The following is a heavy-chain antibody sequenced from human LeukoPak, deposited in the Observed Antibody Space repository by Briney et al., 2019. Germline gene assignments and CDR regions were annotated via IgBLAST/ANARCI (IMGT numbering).Heavy chain of an antibody. V-gene: IGHV5-51*01. CDR2: IYPPDSDT. J-gene: IGHJ4*02. CDR1: GSRFTSHW. D-gene: IGHD1-1*01. CDR3: ARLATEGTFDY. Sequence: GGPLQISCQCPGSRFTSHWIAWVRHAPGKGLGWMGVIYPPDSDTRNSPSFSGQVTIAADKSISTAYLQWSSLKASDSAMYYCARLATEGTFDYWGQGTLVTVSS.